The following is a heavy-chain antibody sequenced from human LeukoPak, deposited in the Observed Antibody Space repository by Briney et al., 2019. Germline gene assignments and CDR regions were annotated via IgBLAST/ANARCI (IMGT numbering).Heavy chain of an antibody. Sequence: GASVKVSFKGAGYSFSSYYMHWVRQGPGQGQGWEGIINPSGGSSSYAQMFPGTVTMTSHTSTSTVYMELTSLRSEDTAVYYCARRSSSSSGNWFDPWGQGTLVTVSS. J-gene: IGHJ5*02. V-gene: IGHV1-46*01. CDR1: GYSFSSYY. D-gene: IGHD6-6*01. CDR2: INPSGGSS. CDR3: ARRSSSSSGNWFDP.